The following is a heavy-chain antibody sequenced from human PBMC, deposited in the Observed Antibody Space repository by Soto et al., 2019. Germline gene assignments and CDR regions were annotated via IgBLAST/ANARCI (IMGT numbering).Heavy chain of an antibody. CDR1: GFSFSDYG. V-gene: IGHV3-30*03. D-gene: IGHD3-22*01. J-gene: IGHJ4*02. CDR3: ARVRGDSSGSYYFDY. CDR2: ISHGGIRK. Sequence: GGSLRLSCGAAGFSFSDYGMHWGRQGPGKGLEWVAAISHGGIRKHYADSVKGRFTISRDDAKNSLYLQMDSLSAEDTALYYCARVRGDSSGSYYFDYWGQGTLVTVSS.